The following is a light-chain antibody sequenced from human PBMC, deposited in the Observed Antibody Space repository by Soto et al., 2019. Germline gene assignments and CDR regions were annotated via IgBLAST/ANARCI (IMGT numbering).Light chain of an antibody. Sequence: DIQMTQSPSTLSASVGDRVTMTCRASQSISSWLAWYQQKPGKAPKLLIYDASSLESGVPSRFSGSRSGTEFTLTISGLQPDDFATYYCQQYNSYPWTFGQGTKVDIK. V-gene: IGKV1-5*01. CDR2: DAS. CDR3: QQYNSYPWT. J-gene: IGKJ1*01. CDR1: QSISSW.